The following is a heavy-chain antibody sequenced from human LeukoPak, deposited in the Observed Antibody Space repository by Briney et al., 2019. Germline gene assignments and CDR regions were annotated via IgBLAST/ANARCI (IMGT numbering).Heavy chain of an antibody. D-gene: IGHD2-21*01. CDR2: ISNDGTDT. V-gene: IGHV3-30*03. Sequence: GGSLRLSCAASGFTFNNYGMQWVRQAPGKGLEWVAVISNDGTDTHYADSVKGRFTISRDNAKNTLYLQMNSLRAEDTAVYHCAIGYLGIDYWGQGTLVTVSS. CDR3: AIGYLGIDY. J-gene: IGHJ4*02. CDR1: GFTFNNYG.